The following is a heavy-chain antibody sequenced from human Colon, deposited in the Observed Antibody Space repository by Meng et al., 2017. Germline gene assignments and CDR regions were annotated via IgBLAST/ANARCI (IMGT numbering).Heavy chain of an antibody. CDR2: ISYNGGT. CDR1: GGSISSSSYY. D-gene: IGHD2-2*01. Sequence: QLQLQESSPGLVKPSETLSLTCTVSGGSISSSSYYWGWIRQSPRRGLEWIGSISYNGGTSYNPSLESRVTISVDTSKNQFSLKLNSVTAADTAVYYCARRLAVVPASIDYWGQGTLVTVSS. J-gene: IGHJ4*02. V-gene: IGHV4-39*01. CDR3: ARRLAVVPASIDY.